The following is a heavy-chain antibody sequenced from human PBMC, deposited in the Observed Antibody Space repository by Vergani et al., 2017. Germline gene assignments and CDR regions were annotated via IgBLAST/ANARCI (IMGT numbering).Heavy chain of an antibody. D-gene: IGHD6-13*01. CDR1: GGSFSGYY. J-gene: IGHJ4*02. CDR2: INHSGST. CDR3: ARDSRLAAAGYDY. Sequence: QVQLQQWGAGLLKPSETLSLTCAVYGGSFSGYYWSWIRQPPGKGLEWIGEINHSGSTNYNPSLKSRVTISVDTSKNQFSLKLSSVTAEDTAVYYCARDSRLAAAGYDYWGQGTLVTVSS. V-gene: IGHV4-34*01.